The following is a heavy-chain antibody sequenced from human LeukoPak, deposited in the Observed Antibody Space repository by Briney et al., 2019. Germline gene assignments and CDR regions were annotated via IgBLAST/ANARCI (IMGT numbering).Heavy chain of an antibody. D-gene: IGHD3-22*01. Sequence: WDTLSLTWVVCGVSLGTHHWSWMRQYTERGLEWIGYISDSGSTNYNPSLKSRVTISVDTSKNQFSLMLSSVTAADTAVYYCARGYDSSAYYPFNYWGQGTLVTVSS. CDR1: GVSLGTHH. CDR3: ARGYDSSAYYPFNY. V-gene: IGHV4-59*11. J-gene: IGHJ4*02. CDR2: ISDSGST.